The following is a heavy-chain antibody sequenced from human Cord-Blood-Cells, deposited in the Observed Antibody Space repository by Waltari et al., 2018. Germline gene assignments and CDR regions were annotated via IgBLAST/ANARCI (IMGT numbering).Heavy chain of an antibody. Sequence: EVQLVESGGGLIQPGGSLRLSCAASGFTVSSNYMSWVRQAPGKGLEWVSVIYSGGSTYYADSVKGRFTISRDNSKNTLYLQMNSLRAEDTAVYYCARDPGTWIQLWYFDYWGQGTLVTVSS. CDR3: ARDPGTWIQLWYFDY. V-gene: IGHV3-53*01. CDR2: IYSGGST. CDR1: GFTVSSNY. D-gene: IGHD5-18*01. J-gene: IGHJ4*02.